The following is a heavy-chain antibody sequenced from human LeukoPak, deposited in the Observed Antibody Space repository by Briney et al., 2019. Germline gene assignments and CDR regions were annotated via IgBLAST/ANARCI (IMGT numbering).Heavy chain of an antibody. CDR2: INSEGYST. CDR3: ASPYSGSYYGFDY. CDR1: GFTFRSYW. D-gene: IGHD1-26*01. V-gene: IGHV3-74*01. Sequence: PGGSLRLSCAASGFTFRSYWMHWVRQAPGKGLVWVSRINSEGYSTSYADSVKGRFTISRDNAKNTLYLQMNSLRAEDTAMYYCASPYSGSYYGFDYWGQGTLVTVSS. J-gene: IGHJ4*02.